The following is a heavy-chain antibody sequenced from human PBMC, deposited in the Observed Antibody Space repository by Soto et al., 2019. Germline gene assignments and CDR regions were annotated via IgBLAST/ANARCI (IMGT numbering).Heavy chain of an antibody. V-gene: IGHV3-7*03. CDR3: ARGYSSSPNWFDP. Sequence: EVQLVESGGDLVQPGGSLRLSCVASGFTFSSCWMSWVRQAPGKGLEWVANIKHDGSQKYYVDSVKGRFTISRDNAMNSLYLQMNSLRAEDTAMYYCARGYSSSPNWFDPWGQGTLVTVSS. CDR2: IKHDGSQK. D-gene: IGHD6-6*01. CDR1: GFTFSSCW. J-gene: IGHJ5*02.